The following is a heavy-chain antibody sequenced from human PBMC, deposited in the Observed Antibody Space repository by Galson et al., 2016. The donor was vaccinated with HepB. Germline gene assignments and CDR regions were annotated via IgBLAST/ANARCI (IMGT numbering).Heavy chain of an antibody. CDR2: IYYSGRT. J-gene: IGHJ6*02. CDR1: GASISGYY. V-gene: IGHV4-59*01. Sequence: EPLSPTCTVSGASISGYYLSWIRQPPGKGLEWIGYIYYSGRTNYNPSLKSRFTISGDTSKNQFSLRLSSVTAADTAVYYCARDDSGGWYGFHYGMDVWGQGTTVTVSS. CDR3: ARDDSGGWYGFHYGMDV. D-gene: IGHD6-19*01.